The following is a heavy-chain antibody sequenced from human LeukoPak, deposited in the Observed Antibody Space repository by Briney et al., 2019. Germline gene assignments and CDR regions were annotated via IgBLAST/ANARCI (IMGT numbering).Heavy chain of an antibody. CDR1: GFSFSSYW. V-gene: IGHV3-74*01. CDR3: ARSLAAARDYYYYYMDV. Sequence: PGGSLRLSCAASGFSFSSYWMHWVRQAPGKGLVWVSRLNSDGSSTSYADSVKGRFTISRDNSKNTLYLQMNSLRSEDTAVYYCARSLAAARDYYYYYMDVWGKGTTVTVSS. CDR2: LNSDGSST. J-gene: IGHJ6*03. D-gene: IGHD6-13*01.